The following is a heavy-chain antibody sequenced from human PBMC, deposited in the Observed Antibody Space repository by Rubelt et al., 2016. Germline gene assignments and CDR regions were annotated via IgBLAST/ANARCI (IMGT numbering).Heavy chain of an antibody. CDR1: GFSFSSYG. V-gene: IGHV3-30*19. D-gene: IGHD6-13*01. J-gene: IGHJ6*02. CDR3: ARDSSSWSSYYYGMDV. CDR2: ISFDGISK. Sequence: GRSLRLSCAASGFSFSSYGMHWVRQAPGKGLEWVAVISFDGISKYYADSVKGRFTISRDNSNNTLFLQMNSLRAEDTAVYYCARDSSSWSSYYYGMDVWGQGTTVTVSS.